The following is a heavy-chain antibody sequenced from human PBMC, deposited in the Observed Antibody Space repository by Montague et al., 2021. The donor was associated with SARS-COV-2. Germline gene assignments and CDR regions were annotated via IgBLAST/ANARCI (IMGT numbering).Heavy chain of an antibody. CDR1: GFSLTTPGVG. J-gene: IGHJ3*02. Sequence: PALVKLTQSLTLTCSFSGFSLTTPGVGVGWVRQPPGKALEWLALIYWDGDTRYSLSLRGRLTITKDTSKNRVVLTMTNVDTVDTATYYCAEHLMQQGDYGDYFDAFSMWGHGTMVTVSS. CDR3: AEHLMQQGDYGDYFDAFSM. CDR2: IYWDGDT. D-gene: IGHD4-17*01. V-gene: IGHV2-5*02.